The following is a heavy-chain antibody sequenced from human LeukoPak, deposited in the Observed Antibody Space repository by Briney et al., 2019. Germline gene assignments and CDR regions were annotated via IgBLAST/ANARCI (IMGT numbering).Heavy chain of an antibody. CDR1: RFTFSNYW. V-gene: IGHV3-7*01. Sequence: GGSLRLSCAASRFTFSNYWMSWVRQAPGKGLEWVANIKPDGTEKNYVDSVRGRFTISRDNAKNSLYLQMDSLRAEDTAVYYCARDANRVGATGASDIWGQGTMVTVSS. D-gene: IGHD1-26*01. J-gene: IGHJ3*02. CDR2: IKPDGTEK. CDR3: ARDANRVGATGASDI.